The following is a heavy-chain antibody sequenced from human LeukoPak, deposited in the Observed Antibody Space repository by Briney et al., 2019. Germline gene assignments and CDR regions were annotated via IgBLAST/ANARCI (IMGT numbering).Heavy chain of an antibody. CDR1: GGTFSSYA. V-gene: IGHV1-69*04. J-gene: IGHJ4*02. Sequence: ASVKVSGKASGGTFSSYAISWVRQAPGQGLEWMGRIIPIFGIANYAQKFQGRVTITADKSTSTAYMELSSLRSEGTAVYYCARDRGRYCSGGSCYGSGPEFDYWGQGTLVTVSS. CDR2: IIPIFGIA. D-gene: IGHD2-15*01. CDR3: ARDRGRYCSGGSCYGSGPEFDY.